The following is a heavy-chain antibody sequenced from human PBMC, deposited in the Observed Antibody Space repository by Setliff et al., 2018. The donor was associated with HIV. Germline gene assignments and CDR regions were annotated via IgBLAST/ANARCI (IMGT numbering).Heavy chain of an antibody. CDR2: IKEDGTEI. V-gene: IGHV3-7*01. Sequence: PGGSLRLSCAASGFTFSSYWMGWVRQAPGKGPEWVANIKEDGTEIYYADSVKGRFTISRDNSKNTLYLQMNSLRAEDTAVYYCAKDAGSYSYVHEYFQHWGQGTLVTVSS. J-gene: IGHJ1*01. D-gene: IGHD5-18*01. CDR3: AKDAGSYSYVHEYFQH. CDR1: GFTFSSYW.